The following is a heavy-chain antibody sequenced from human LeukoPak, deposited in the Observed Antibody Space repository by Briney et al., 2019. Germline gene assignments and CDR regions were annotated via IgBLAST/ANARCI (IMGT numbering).Heavy chain of an antibody. J-gene: IGHJ4*02. D-gene: IGHD2-2*01. CDR2: INWNGGST. CDR1: GFTFDDYG. CDR3: ARVLYCSSTSCSYFDY. V-gene: IGHV3-20*04. Sequence: SGGSLRLSCAASGFTFDDYGMSWVRQAPGKGLEWVSGINWNGGSTGYADSVKGRFTTSRDNAKNSLYLQMNSLRAEDTALYYCARVLYCSSTSCSYFDYWGQGTLVTVSS.